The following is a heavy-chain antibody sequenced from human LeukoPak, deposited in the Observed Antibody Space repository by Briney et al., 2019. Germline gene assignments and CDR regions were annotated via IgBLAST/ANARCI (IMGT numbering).Heavy chain of an antibody. Sequence: GGSLRLSCAASGFIFSSYSMNWVRQAPGKGLEWVSSNVSSSSQIYYADSVRGRFTISRDNAKNSLYLQMNSMRAEDTAVYYCATTRAPSNGRVLYYMDVWGKGTTVTVSS. CDR3: ATTRAPSNGRVLYYMDV. CDR2: NVSSSSQI. D-gene: IGHD1-1*01. V-gene: IGHV3-21*01. J-gene: IGHJ6*03. CDR1: GFIFSSYS.